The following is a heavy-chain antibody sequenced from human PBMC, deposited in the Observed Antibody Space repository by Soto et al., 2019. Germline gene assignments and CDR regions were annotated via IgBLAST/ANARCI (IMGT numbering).Heavy chain of an antibody. V-gene: IGHV4-34*01. J-gene: IGHJ4*02. CDR3: ARGKTYCSGGSCYEQYDY. CDR1: GGSFSGYY. CDR2: INHSGST. D-gene: IGHD2-15*01. Sequence: PLETLSLTCAIYGGSFSGYYWSWIRQPPGKGLEWIGGINHSGSTDYNPSLKSRVTISVGTSKNQFSLKLNSVTAADTAVYYCARGKTYCSGGSCYEQYDYWGQGTLVTVPS.